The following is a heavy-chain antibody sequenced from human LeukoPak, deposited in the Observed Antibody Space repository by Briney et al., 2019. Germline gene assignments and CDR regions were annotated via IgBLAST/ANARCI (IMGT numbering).Heavy chain of an antibody. CDR2: ISGSGDST. D-gene: IGHD6-13*01. CDR3: AKDPRAGSSWGSFDY. CDR1: GFTFRSYA. Sequence: PGGSLRLSCAASGFTFRSYAMSWVRQAPGKGLEWVSGISGSGDSTYYADSVKGRFSISRDNSKNTLWLQMNSLKDEDTAVYYCAKDPRAGSSWGSFDYWGQGTLVTVSS. V-gene: IGHV3-23*01. J-gene: IGHJ4*02.